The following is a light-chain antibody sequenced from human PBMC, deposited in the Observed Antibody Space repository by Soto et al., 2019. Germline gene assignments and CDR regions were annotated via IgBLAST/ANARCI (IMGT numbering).Light chain of an antibody. CDR2: SAS. CDR3: QQYNNWPRT. V-gene: IGKV3-15*01. CDR1: QSVSSK. Sequence: EIVMTQSPATLSLSPGQRATLSCRASQSVSSKLAWYQQRPGQAPRLLIYSASTRATGIPARFSGSGSGAEFTLTISGLQSEDFAVYYCQQYNNWPRTFGQGTKVDIK. J-gene: IGKJ1*01.